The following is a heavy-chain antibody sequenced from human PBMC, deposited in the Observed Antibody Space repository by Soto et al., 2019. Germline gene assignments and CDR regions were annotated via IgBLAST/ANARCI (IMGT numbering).Heavy chain of an antibody. CDR3: AKYQYDFWSGYYPFDY. CDR1: GFTFISSA. CDR2: ISGSGGST. V-gene: IGHV3-23*01. Sequence: GGSLRLSCAASGFTFISSAMSWVRQAPGKGLEWVSAISGSGGSTYYADSVKGRFTISRDNSKNTLYLQMNSLRAEDTAVYYCAKYQYDFWSGYYPFDYWGQGTLVTVSS. D-gene: IGHD3-3*01. J-gene: IGHJ4*02.